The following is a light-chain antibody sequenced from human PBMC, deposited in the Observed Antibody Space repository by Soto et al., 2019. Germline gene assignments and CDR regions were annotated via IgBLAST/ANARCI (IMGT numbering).Light chain of an antibody. Sequence: DIVMTQSPDSLAVSLGERATINCKSSQRGFNGSNNKDCLAWYQQKPGQPPKLLLYCASTRESGVPDRFSGSGSETDFTLTISSLQAEDVAIYYWQQCSSPPVFPFGQGTKVEIK. CDR1: QRGFNGSNNKDC. CDR3: QQCSSPPVFP. CDR2: CAS. J-gene: IGKJ2*01. V-gene: IGKV4-1*01.